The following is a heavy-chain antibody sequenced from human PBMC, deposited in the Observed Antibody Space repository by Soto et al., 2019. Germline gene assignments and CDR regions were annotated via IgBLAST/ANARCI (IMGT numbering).Heavy chain of an antibody. J-gene: IGHJ6*02. Sequence: ASVKVSCKASGYTFTSYYMHWVRQAPGQGLEWMGIINPSGGSTGYAQKFQGRVTMTRDTSTSTVYMELSSLRSEDTAVYYCARGFPDVHYYYGMDVWGQGTTVTVS. CDR3: ARGFPDVHYYYGMDV. V-gene: IGHV1-46*01. CDR2: INPSGGST. CDR1: GYTFTSYY.